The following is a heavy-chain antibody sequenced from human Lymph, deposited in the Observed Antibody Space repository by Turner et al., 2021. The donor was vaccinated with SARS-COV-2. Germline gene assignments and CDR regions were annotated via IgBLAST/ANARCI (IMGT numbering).Heavy chain of an antibody. Sequence: QGQLVQSGAEGKTPGASGKVSCKASGYTFPSYYMHWVRQAPGQGLEWMGIINPSCGSTTYAQKFQGRVTMTRDTSTSTVYMELSSLKSEDTAVYYCARDPPIQIWVDYFYYGMDVWGQGTTVTVSS. D-gene: IGHD5-18*01. CDR3: ARDPPIQIWVDYFYYGMDV. J-gene: IGHJ6*02. CDR2: INPSCGST. CDR1: GYTFPSYY. V-gene: IGHV1-46*01.